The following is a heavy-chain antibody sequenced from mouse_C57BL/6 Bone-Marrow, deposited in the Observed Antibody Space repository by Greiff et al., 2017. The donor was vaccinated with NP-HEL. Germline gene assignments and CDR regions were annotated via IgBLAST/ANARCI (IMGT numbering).Heavy chain of an antibody. J-gene: IGHJ1*03. V-gene: IGHV5-4*03. CDR2: ISDGGSYT. CDR3: FDV. CDR1: GFTFSSYA. Sequence: EVKLVESGGGLVKPGGSLKLSCAASGFTFSSYAMSWVRQTPEKRLEWVATISDGGSYTYYPDNVKGRFAISRDNAKNNLYLQMSHLKSEDTAMPWYFDVWGTGTTVTVSS.